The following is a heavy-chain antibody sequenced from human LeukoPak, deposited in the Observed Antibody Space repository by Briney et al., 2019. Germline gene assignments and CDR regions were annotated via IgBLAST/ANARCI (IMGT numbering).Heavy chain of an antibody. V-gene: IGHV3-53*01. CDR2: LYSDGNT. J-gene: IGHJ4*02. CDR1: GFTVITND. D-gene: IGHD2-21*02. Sequence: GGSLRLSCAASGFTVITNDMTWVRQAPGKGLEWVSVLYSDGNTKYADSVQGRFTISRDNSKNTLYLEMNSLSPDDTAVYYCARGMDLVAANSLAYWGQGTLVTVSS. CDR3: ARGMDLVAANSLAY.